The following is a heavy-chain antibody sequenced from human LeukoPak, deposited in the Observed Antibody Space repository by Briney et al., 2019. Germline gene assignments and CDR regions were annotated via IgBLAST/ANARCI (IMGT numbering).Heavy chain of an antibody. V-gene: IGHV3-7*01. CDR1: EFTFSNYG. D-gene: IGHD3-10*01. CDR2: IKKDGSEK. CDR3: AKYSYGSGTSFDP. J-gene: IGHJ5*02. Sequence: PGGSLRLSCAPSEFTFSNYGMHWVRQAPGKRVEWAANIKKDGSEKHYVDSVKGRFTISRDNAKNSLYLQMSSLRAEDTAVFYCAKYSYGSGTSFDPWGQGTLVTVSS.